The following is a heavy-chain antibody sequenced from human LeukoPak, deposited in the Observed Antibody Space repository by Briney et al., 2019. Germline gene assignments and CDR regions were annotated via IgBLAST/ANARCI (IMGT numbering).Heavy chain of an antibody. CDR2: INQSGST. D-gene: IGHD2-2*02. J-gene: IGHJ5*02. CDR3: ARVYCSTTSCYTGSNWFDP. V-gene: IGHV4-34*01. CDR1: GGSFSGYY. Sequence: WETLSLTCAVYGGSFSGYYWSWIRQPPGKGLEWIGEINQSGSTNYNPSLKSRVTISVDTSKNQFSLKLSSVTAADTAVYYCARVYCSTTSCYTGSNWFDPWGQGTLVAVSS.